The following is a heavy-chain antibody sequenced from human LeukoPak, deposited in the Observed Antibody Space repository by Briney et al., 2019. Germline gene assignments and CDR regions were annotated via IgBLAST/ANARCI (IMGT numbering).Heavy chain of an antibody. J-gene: IGHJ4*02. Sequence: GGSLRLSCAASGFTFSSYGMSWVRQAPGKGLEWVSAISGSGGSTYYADSVKGRFTTSRDNSKNTLYLQMNSLRAEDTAVYYCAKVKGGYSYGLFDYWGQGTLVTVSS. CDR1: GFTFSSYG. CDR3: AKVKGGYSYGLFDY. V-gene: IGHV3-23*01. D-gene: IGHD5-18*01. CDR2: ISGSGGST.